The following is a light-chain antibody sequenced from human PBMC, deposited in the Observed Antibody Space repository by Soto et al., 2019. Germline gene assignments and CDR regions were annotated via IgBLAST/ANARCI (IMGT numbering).Light chain of an antibody. Sequence: EIFITHSPATLSASPGEIATLSCRASQSVSSNLAWYQQKPGQAPRLLIYGASTRATGIPDRFSGSGSGTDFTLTISRLEPEDFAVYYCQQYGSSPPWTFGQGTKVDIK. CDR3: QQYGSSPPWT. V-gene: IGKV3-20*01. CDR2: GAS. CDR1: QSVSSN. J-gene: IGKJ1*01.